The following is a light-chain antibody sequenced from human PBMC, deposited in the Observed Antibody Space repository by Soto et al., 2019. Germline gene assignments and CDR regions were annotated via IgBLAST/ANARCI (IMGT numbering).Light chain of an antibody. CDR1: ASLSTNS. CDR2: AAS. CDR3: QQYGGSPLT. J-gene: IGKJ2*01. V-gene: IGKV3-20*01. Sequence: EIVLTQSPGTLSLSPGERATLSCRASASLSTNSLAWYQQKPGQPPRLLIYAASTRHTDIPDRFTGSGSGTYFALTISRLEPEDFAVYYCQQYGGSPLTFGQGTKLEIK.